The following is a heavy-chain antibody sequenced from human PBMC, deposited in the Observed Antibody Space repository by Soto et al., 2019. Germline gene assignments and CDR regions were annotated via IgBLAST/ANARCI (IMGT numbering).Heavy chain of an antibody. CDR3: ARGAYYYDSSGLAY. J-gene: IGHJ4*02. CDR1: GFTFSSYS. D-gene: IGHD3-22*01. V-gene: IGHV3-48*01. CDR2: ISSSSTI. Sequence: EVQLVESGGGLVQPGGSLRLSCAASGFTFSSYSMNWVRQAPGKGLEWVSYISSSSTIYYADSVKGRFTISRDNAKNSLYLQMNSMIAEDTAVYYCARGAYYYDSSGLAYWGQGTLVTVSS.